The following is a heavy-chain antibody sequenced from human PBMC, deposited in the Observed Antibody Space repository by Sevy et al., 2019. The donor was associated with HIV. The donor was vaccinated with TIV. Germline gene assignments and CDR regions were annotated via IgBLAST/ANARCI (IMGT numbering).Heavy chain of an antibody. CDR1: GGSISSYY. CDR2: IYYSGST. J-gene: IGHJ4*02. V-gene: IGHV4-59*01. D-gene: IGHD6-13*01. CDR3: ARGSRGIAAAIDS. Sequence: SETLSLTCTVSGGSISSYYWSWIRQPPGKALEWIGYIYYSGSTNYNPSLTSRVTISVDTSKNQFSLKLSSVTAADTAVYYCARGSRGIAAAIDSWGQRTLVTVSS.